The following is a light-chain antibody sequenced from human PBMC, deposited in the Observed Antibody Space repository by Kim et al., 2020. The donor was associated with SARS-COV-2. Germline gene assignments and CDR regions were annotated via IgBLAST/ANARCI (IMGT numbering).Light chain of an antibody. V-gene: IGLV7-43*01. CDR3: LLYYGAAWV. J-gene: IGLJ3*02. CDR1: TGAVTSGYY. Sequence: PGGRVTLTCASNTGAVTSGYYPNWHQQKPGQAPGALIYSTSNKHSSTPARCSGSLLGGKAALTLSGVQPEDEAEYYCLLYYGAAWVFGGGTKLTVL. CDR2: STS.